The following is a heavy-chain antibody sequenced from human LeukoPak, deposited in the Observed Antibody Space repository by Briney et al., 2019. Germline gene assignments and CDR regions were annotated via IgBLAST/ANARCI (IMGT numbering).Heavy chain of an antibody. V-gene: IGHV3-72*01. CDR2: SRNEGHSYST. CDR3: VALIRGIGY. D-gene: IGHD3-10*01. CDR1: GFTFSDHY. Sequence: GGSLRLSCAVAGFTFSDHYMDWVRQAAGKGREWIGRSRNEGHSYSTDFAGSVRGSASLSRDHSRNSLYLQINSLRTDDTAVYYCVALIRGIGYWGQGTLVTVSS. J-gene: IGHJ4*02.